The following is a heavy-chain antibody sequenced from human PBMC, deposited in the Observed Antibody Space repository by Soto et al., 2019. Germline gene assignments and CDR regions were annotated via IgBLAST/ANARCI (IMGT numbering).Heavy chain of an antibody. CDR3: ARLSSRRGGFDY. J-gene: IGHJ4*02. Sequence: QLQLQESGPGLVKPSETLSLTCTVSGGSISSSSYYWGWIRQPPGKGLEWIGSIYYSGSTYYNPSLKSRVTISVDTSKNQFSLKLSSVTAADTAVYYCARLSSRRGGFDYWGQGTLVTVSS. V-gene: IGHV4-39*01. CDR1: GGSISSSSYY. CDR2: IYYSGST. D-gene: IGHD6-6*01.